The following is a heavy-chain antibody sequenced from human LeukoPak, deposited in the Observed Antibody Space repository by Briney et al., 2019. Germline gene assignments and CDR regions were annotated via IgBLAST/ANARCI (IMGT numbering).Heavy chain of an antibody. D-gene: IGHD3-10*01. V-gene: IGHV3-7*01. J-gene: IGHJ4*02. CDR2: INEDGSVQ. Sequence: GGSLRLSCVASGFIFSDFWMNWVRLVPGKGLEWVANINEDGSVQDYVGSVRGRFTLSRDNAKNSLYLHVNSVRVEDTAVYYCATRESSMARSHWGQGTLVTISS. CDR1: GFIFSDFW. CDR3: ATRESSMARSH.